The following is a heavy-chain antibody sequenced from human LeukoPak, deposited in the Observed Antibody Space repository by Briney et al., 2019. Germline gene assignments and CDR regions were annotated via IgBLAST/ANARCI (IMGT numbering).Heavy chain of an antibody. D-gene: IGHD6-25*01. CDR2: IDPTDSYT. Sequence: GESLKIPCKGSGYSFTTYWISWVRQVPGKGLEWMGRIDPTDSYTNYSPSFQGYVTMSADRSISTVYLQWSSLKASDSALYYCARQAVDYYYGMDVWGQGTTVTVSS. V-gene: IGHV5-10-1*01. J-gene: IGHJ6*02. CDR3: ARQAVDYYYGMDV. CDR1: GYSFTTYW.